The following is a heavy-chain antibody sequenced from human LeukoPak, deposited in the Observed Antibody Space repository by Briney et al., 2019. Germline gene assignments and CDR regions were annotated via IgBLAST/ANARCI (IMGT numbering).Heavy chain of an antibody. Sequence: ASVKVSCKASGYSFSTDAMNWVRQAPGQGLEWMGWINTNTGNPTYAQGFTGRFVFSLDTSVSTAYLQISSLKTEDTAVYYCARGKGHSSGWYDWFDPWGQGTLVTVSS. CDR1: GYSFSTDA. CDR3: ARGKGHSSGWYDWFDP. V-gene: IGHV7-4-1*02. D-gene: IGHD6-19*01. CDR2: INTNTGNP. J-gene: IGHJ5*02.